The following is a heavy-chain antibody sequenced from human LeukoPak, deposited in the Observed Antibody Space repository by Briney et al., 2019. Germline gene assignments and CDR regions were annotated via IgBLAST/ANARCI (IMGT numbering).Heavy chain of an antibody. CDR3: AKGPVRIIAVAPLPGY. Sequence: PGGSLRLSCAASGFTFSSYAMSWVRQAPGKGLEWVSAISGSGGSTYYADSVKGRFTISRDNSKNTLYRQMNSLRAEDTAVYYCAKGPVRIIAVAPLPGYWGQGTLVTVSS. J-gene: IGHJ4*02. D-gene: IGHD6-19*01. V-gene: IGHV3-23*01. CDR1: GFTFSSYA. CDR2: ISGSGGST.